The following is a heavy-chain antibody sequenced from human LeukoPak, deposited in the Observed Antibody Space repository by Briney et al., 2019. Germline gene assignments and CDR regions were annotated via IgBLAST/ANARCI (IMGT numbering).Heavy chain of an antibody. V-gene: IGHV1-18*01. Sequence: GSSVKVSCKASGGTFSSYAISWVRQAPGQGLEWMGWISTYNGNTNYAQKFQGRVTMTSDTSTSTAYMELRSLRSDDTAVFYCARYYGSGVTLNYWGQGTLVTVSS. J-gene: IGHJ4*02. CDR2: ISTYNGNT. CDR1: GGTFSSYA. D-gene: IGHD3-10*01. CDR3: ARYYGSGVTLNY.